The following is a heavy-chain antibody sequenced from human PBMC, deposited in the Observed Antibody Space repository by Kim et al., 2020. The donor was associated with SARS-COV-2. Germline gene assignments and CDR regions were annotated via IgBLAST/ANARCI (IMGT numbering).Heavy chain of an antibody. Sequence: GGSLRLSCAASGFTFSDYYMSWIRQAPGKGLEWVSYISSSSSYTNYADSVKGRFTISRDNAKNSLYLQMNSLRAEDTAVYYCARVGYEYVWGSYRDYSYYYGMDVWGQGTTVTVSS. D-gene: IGHD3-16*02. CDR3: ARVGYEYVWGSYRDYSYYYGMDV. CDR1: GFTFSDYY. J-gene: IGHJ6*02. V-gene: IGHV3-11*05. CDR2: ISSSSSYT.